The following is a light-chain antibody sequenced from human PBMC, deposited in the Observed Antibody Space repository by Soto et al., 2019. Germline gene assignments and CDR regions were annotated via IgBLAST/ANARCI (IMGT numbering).Light chain of an antibody. J-gene: IGKJ1*01. CDR2: GAS. Sequence: EIVMTQSPATLSVSPGERATLSCRASQSVGTNLAWLQQKPGQAPRLLIYGASTRVTGIPARFSGSGSGTEFTLTISSLQSEDFAVYYCQQYHNWPPLTFGQRTKVDIK. CDR3: QQYHNWPPLT. CDR1: QSVGTN. V-gene: IGKV3D-15*01.